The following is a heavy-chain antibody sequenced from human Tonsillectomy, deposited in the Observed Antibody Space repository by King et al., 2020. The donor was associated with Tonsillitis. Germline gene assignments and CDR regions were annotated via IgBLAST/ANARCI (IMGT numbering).Heavy chain of an antibody. CDR1: GDSISSYY. Sequence: MQLQESGPGLVKPSETLSLTCIVSGDSISSYYWSWIRQPPGKGLEWIGQNYYTGSTNYNPSLKSRVTISVDTSKNQFSLKLSSVTAADTAVYYCARDKVCSGYYCAYGMDVWGQGTTVTVSS. V-gene: IGHV4-59*12. J-gene: IGHJ6*02. CDR2: NYYTGST. D-gene: IGHD2-15*01. CDR3: ARDKVCSGYYCAYGMDV.